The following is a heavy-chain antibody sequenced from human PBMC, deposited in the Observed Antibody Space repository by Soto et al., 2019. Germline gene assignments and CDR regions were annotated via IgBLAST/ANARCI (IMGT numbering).Heavy chain of an antibody. Sequence: EVQLLESGGCLVQPGGSLRLSCAASGFTFSSYAMSWVRQAPGKGLEWVSAISGSGGSTYYADSVKGRFTISRDNSKNTLYLQLNSLRSEDTAVYYCAKSGVGHTAMVHVYFDYWGQGTLVTVSS. J-gene: IGHJ4*02. CDR2: ISGSGGST. CDR1: GFTFSSYA. CDR3: AKSGVGHTAMVHVYFDY. V-gene: IGHV3-23*01. D-gene: IGHD5-18*01.